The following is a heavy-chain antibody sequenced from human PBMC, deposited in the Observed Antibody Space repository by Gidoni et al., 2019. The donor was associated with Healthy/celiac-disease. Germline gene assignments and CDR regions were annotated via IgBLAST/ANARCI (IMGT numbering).Heavy chain of an antibody. Sequence: QVQLQQWGAGLLTPSETLSLTCAVYGGSFSGYYWSWVRQPTGKGLAWIGEINHSGSTNYTPSLKRRVTISVDTSKNQFSLKLSSVTAADTAVYYCASVQRGYGGWFDPWGQGTLVTVSS. CDR1: GGSFSGYY. V-gene: IGHV4-34*01. D-gene: IGHD5-18*01. J-gene: IGHJ5*02. CDR3: ASVQRGYGGWFDP. CDR2: INHSGST.